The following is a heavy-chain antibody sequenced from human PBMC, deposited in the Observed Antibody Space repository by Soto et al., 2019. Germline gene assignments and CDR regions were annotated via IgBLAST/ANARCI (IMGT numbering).Heavy chain of an antibody. D-gene: IGHD3-10*01. CDR2: IYYSGST. V-gene: IGHV4-39*01. J-gene: IGHJ5*02. CDR3: ARHRMAPGRSAIGNWFDP. Sequence: QLQLQESGPGLVKPSETLSLTCTVSGGSISSSSYYWGWIRQPPGKGLEWIGSIYYSGSTYYNPSLKSRVTISVDTTKNQFSLKLSSVTAADTAVYYCARHRMAPGRSAIGNWFDPWGQGTLVTVSS. CDR1: GGSISSSSYY.